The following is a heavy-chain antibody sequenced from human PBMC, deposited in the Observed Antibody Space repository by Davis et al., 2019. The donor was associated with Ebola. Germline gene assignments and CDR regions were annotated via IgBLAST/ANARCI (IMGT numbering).Heavy chain of an antibody. D-gene: IGHD4-11*01. Sequence: GGSLRLSCAASGFTFSGSAMHWVRQASGKGLEWVGRIRSKANSYATAYATSVKGRFTISRDDSKNTAYLQMNSLKTEDTAVYYCTSTVTTSDYWGQGTLVTVSS. CDR1: GFTFSGSA. CDR2: IRSKANSYAT. V-gene: IGHV3-73*01. J-gene: IGHJ4*02. CDR3: TSTVTTSDY.